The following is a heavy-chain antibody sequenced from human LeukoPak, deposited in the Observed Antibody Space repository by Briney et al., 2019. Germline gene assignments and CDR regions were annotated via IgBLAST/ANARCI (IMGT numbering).Heavy chain of an antibody. V-gene: IGHV3-9*01. CDR2: ISWNSGSI. Sequence: PGGSLRLSCAASGFTFDDYAMHWVRQAPGKGLEWVSGISWNSGSIGYADSVKGRFTISRDNAKNSLYLQMNSLRAEDTALYYCAKGPYSSGYYYFDYWGQGTLVTVSS. D-gene: IGHD6-19*01. CDR3: AKGPYSSGYYYFDY. CDR1: GFTFDDYA. J-gene: IGHJ4*02.